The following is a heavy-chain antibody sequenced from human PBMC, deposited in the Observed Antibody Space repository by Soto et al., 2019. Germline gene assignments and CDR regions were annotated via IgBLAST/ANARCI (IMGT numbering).Heavy chain of an antibody. V-gene: IGHV3-23*01. Sequence: PRGSLRLSCASSQLTFISYAMSWVRQAPGKGLEWVSAISCSGGSTYYADSVKGRFTISRDNSKNTLYLQMNSLRAEDTAVYYCAKGMSSTSCYHFDYWGQGTLVTVSS. J-gene: IGHJ4*02. CDR1: QLTFISYA. CDR3: AKGMSSTSCYHFDY. CDR2: ISCSGGST. D-gene: IGHD2-2*01.